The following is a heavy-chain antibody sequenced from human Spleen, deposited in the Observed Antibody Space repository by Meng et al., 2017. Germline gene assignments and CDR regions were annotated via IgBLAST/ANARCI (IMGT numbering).Heavy chain of an antibody. J-gene: IGHJ4*02. Sequence: QVRVVQSGAEAKKPGASVKVSCKASGYAFMNYYMHWVRQAPGQGLEWMGIINPGIDSATYAQKFQGRVAMTTDTSTGTFYMELSGLRSDDTAIYYCASSGWNFGYWGQGTLVTVSS. D-gene: IGHD3-22*01. CDR2: INPGIDSA. CDR1: GYAFMNYY. V-gene: IGHV1-46*01. CDR3: ASSGWNFGY.